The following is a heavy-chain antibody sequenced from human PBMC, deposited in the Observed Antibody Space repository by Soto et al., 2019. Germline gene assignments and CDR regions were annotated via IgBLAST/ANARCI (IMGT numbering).Heavy chain of an antibody. Sequence: ASVKVSCKASGYTFTSYGISWVRQAPGQGLEWMGWVSAYNGNTNYAQKLQGRVTMTTDTSTSTAYMELRSLRSDDTALYYWARAYFVSSGYQGSFDYWVQGTLVTVSS. V-gene: IGHV1-18*01. D-gene: IGHD3-22*01. J-gene: IGHJ4*02. CDR3: ARAYFVSSGYQGSFDY. CDR2: VSAYNGNT. CDR1: GYTFTSYG.